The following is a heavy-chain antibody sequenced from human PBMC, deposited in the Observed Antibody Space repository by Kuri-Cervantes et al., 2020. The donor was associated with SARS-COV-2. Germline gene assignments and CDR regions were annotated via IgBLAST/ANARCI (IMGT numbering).Heavy chain of an antibody. CDR3: ARDGWGSTSHNWFDP. V-gene: IGHV3-7*04. D-gene: IGHD2-2*01. J-gene: IGHJ5*02. Sequence: GESLKISCEASGFIFSDYAIDWVRQAPGKGLEWVANINQDGSEKYYVGSVKGRFTISRDNAKNSLYLQMNSLRAEDTAVYYCARDGWGSTSHNWFDPWGQGTLVTVSS. CDR1: GFIFSDYA. CDR2: INQDGSEK.